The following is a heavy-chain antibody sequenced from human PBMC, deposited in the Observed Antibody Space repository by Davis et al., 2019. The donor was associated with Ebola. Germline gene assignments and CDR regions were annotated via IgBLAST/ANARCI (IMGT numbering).Heavy chain of an antibody. Sequence: SETLSLTCAVSGDSISSSNWWSWVRQPPGKGLEWIGEISQSGSTNYNPSLKSRVTISVDTSKNQFSLKLSSVTAADTAVYYCARDRGGSWKGWFDPWGQGTLVTVSS. V-gene: IGHV4-4*02. D-gene: IGHD1-26*01. J-gene: IGHJ5*02. CDR1: GDSISSSNW. CDR3: ARDRGGSWKGWFDP. CDR2: ISQSGST.